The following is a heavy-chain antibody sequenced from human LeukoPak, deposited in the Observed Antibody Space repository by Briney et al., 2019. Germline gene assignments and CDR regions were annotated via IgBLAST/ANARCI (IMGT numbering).Heavy chain of an antibody. D-gene: IGHD3-22*01. V-gene: IGHV3-21*04. CDR3: AKDTDSSGIKYYFDY. CDR2: ISSSSSYI. CDR1: GFTFSSYS. Sequence: GGSLRLSCAASGFTFSSYSMSWVRQAPGKGLEWVSSISSSSSYIYYADSVKGRFTISRDNSKNSLYLQMNSLRAEDTALYYCAKDTDSSGIKYYFDYWGQGTLVTVSS. J-gene: IGHJ4*02.